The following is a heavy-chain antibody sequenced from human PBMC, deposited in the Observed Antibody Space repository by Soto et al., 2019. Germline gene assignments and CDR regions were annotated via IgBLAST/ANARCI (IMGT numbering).Heavy chain of an antibody. CDR1: GFTFSSYG. D-gene: IGHD1-26*01. V-gene: IGHV3-30*18. CDR2: ISYDGSNT. Sequence: QVQLVESGGGVVQPGRSLRLSCVASGFTFSSYGMHWVRQAPGKGLEWVAIISYDGSNTYYADSVKGRFTISRDNSKNPLYLQIKRLGAVDTSVYYCAKEGGLSGSYYISRSYNFDYWGPGPLVNVSS. J-gene: IGHJ4*02. CDR3: AKEGGLSGSYYISRSYNFDY.